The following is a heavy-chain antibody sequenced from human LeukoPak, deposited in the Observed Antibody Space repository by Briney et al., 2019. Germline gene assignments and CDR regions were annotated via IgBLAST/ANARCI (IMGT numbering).Heavy chain of an antibody. CDR3: AKDVDSSGFDY. V-gene: IGHV3-30*18. CDR1: GFTFSSYG. J-gene: IGHJ4*02. CDR2: ISYDGSNK. D-gene: IGHD3-22*01. Sequence: GGSLRLSCAASGFTFSSYGMHWVRQAPGKGLEWVAVISYDGSNKYYADSVKGRFTISRDNSKNTLYLQMNSLRAEDTAVYYCAKDVDSSGFDYWGQGTLVTVSS.